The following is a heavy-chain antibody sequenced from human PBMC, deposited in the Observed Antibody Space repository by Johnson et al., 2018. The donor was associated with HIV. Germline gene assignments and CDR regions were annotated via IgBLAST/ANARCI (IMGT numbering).Heavy chain of an antibody. Sequence: EVQLVESGGGVVRPGGSLRVSCTASGFTFDEYGMSWVRQAPGKGLEWVSGIHWNGDSTDSADSVKGRFPISRDNSKNTLYLQMNSLRAEDTAVYYCARDGWGSRGWDDAFDIWGQGTMVTVSS. J-gene: IGHJ3*02. D-gene: IGHD6-19*01. CDR2: IHWNGDST. CDR1: GFTFDEYG. CDR3: ARDGWGSRGWDDAFDI. V-gene: IGHV3-20*04.